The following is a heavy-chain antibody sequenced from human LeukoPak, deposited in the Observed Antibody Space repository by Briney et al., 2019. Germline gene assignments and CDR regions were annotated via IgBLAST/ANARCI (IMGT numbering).Heavy chain of an antibody. CDR2: IKQDGSEK. V-gene: IGHV3-7*02. CDR3: ARGSYGSGNYYNVVY. D-gene: IGHD3-10*01. Sequence: GSLRLSCAASGFTFSSYWMSWVRQAPGKGLEWVANIKQDGSEKYYVDSVKGRFTISRDNAKNSLYLQMNSLRAEDTALYYCARGSYGSGNYYNVVYWGQGTLVTVSS. CDR1: GFTFSSYW. J-gene: IGHJ4*02.